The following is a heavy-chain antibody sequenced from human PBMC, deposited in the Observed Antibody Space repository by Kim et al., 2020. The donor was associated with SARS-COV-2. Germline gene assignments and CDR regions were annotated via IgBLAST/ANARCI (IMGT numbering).Heavy chain of an antibody. CDR3: ARDPVRAIGDYGGGWFDP. V-gene: IGHV1-3*01. Sequence: ASVKVSCKASGYTFTSYAMHWVRQAPGQRLEWMGWINAGNGNTKYSQKFQGRVTITRDTSASTAYMELSSLRSEDTAVYYCARDPVRAIGDYGGGWFDPWGQGTLVTVSS. J-gene: IGHJ5*02. CDR2: INAGNGNT. CDR1: GYTFTSYA. D-gene: IGHD4-17*01.